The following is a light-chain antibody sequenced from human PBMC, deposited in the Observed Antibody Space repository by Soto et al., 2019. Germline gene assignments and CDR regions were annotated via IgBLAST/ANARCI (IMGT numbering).Light chain of an antibody. Sequence: DVQLTQAPSTLSASVGDRVTITCRASQSIGNWLAWYQQKPGKAPNLLIYDASTLENGVPSRFSGSASGTDFTLTISSLQPYEFSTYYCQQYNSYSPRTFDQGTKVEFK. CDR1: QSIGNW. V-gene: IGKV1-5*01. CDR2: DAS. J-gene: IGKJ1*01. CDR3: QQYNSYSPRT.